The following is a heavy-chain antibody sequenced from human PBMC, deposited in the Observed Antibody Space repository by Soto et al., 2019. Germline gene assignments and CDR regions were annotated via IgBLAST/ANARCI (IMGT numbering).Heavy chain of an antibody. CDR2: TYYRSKWFN. D-gene: IGHD3-22*01. V-gene: IGHV6-1*01. CDR3: ARGDPSNSSGFYSWFDP. CDR1: GDSVAGNSAA. Sequence: SQTLSLTCAISGDSVAGNSAAWHWVIHSPSRCLEWLGRTYYRSKWFNDYALSVKSRITINPDTSKNQFSLHLNSVTPEDTAVYYCARGDPSNSSGFYSWFDPWGQGTLVTVSS. J-gene: IGHJ5*02.